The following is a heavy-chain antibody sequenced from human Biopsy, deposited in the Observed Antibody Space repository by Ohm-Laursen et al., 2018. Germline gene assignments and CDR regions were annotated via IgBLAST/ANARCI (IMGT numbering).Heavy chain of an antibody. CDR1: GGDINNYY. CDR3: ASVVLGPTNDAFDL. V-gene: IGHV4-4*07. CDR2: IYPGGST. J-gene: IGHJ3*01. D-gene: IGHD3-22*01. Sequence: SQTLSLTRNVSGGDINNYYWSWIRQPAGKGLEWIGRIYPGGSTNYNPSLKSRVTMAVDTSKKQLSLSLRSVIAADTAMYYCASVVLGPTNDAFDLWGQGTMVVVSS.